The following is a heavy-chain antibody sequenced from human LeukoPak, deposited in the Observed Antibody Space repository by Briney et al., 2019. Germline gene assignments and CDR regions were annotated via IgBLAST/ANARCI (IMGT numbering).Heavy chain of an antibody. V-gene: IGHV3-33*01. D-gene: IGHD4-17*01. J-gene: IGHJ4*02. CDR2: IWYDGSNK. CDR1: GFTFSSYG. Sequence: PGGSLRLSCAASGFTFSSYGMHWVRQAPSKGLEWVAVIWYDGSNKYYADSVKGRFTISRDNSKNTLYLQMNSLRAEDTAVYYCARGVVDYGFDYWGQGTLVTVSS. CDR3: ARGVVDYGFDY.